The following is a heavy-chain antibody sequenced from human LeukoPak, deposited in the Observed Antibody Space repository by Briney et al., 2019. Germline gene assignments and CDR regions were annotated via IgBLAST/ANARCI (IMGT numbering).Heavy chain of an antibody. J-gene: IGHJ4*02. CDR1: GFTFSSYG. D-gene: IGHD1-26*01. CDR3: ATLDVGATVY. CDR2: IRYDGSNK. V-gene: IGHV3-30*02. Sequence: GGSLRLSCAASGFTFSSYGMHWVRQAPGKGLEWVAFIRYDGSNKYYADSVKGRFTISRDNSMNTLYLQMNSLRAEDTAVYYCATLDVGATVYWGQGTLVTVSS.